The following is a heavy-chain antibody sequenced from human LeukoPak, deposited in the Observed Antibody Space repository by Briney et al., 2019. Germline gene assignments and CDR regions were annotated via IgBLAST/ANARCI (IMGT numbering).Heavy chain of an antibody. CDR1: GFTFSDYY. CDR3: AREASSGYYYYYMDV. J-gene: IGHJ6*03. D-gene: IGHD3-22*01. V-gene: IGHV3-11*01. Sequence: GGSLRLSCAASGFTFSDYYMSWIRQAPGKGLEWVSYISSSGSTIYYADSVKGRFTISRDNAKNSLYLQMNSLRAEDTAVYYCAREASSGYYYYYMDVWGKGTRSPSP. CDR2: ISSSGSTI.